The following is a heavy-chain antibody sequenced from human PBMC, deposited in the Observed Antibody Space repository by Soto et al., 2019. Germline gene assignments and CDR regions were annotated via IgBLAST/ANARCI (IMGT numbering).Heavy chain of an antibody. CDR3: AREELYDYVWGSYRFRYFDY. CDR1: GGSISSGGYY. V-gene: IGHV4-31*03. D-gene: IGHD3-16*02. CDR2: IYYSGST. Sequence: SETLSLTCTVSGGSISSGGYYWSWIRQHPGKGLEWIGYIYYSGSTYYNPSLKSRVTISVDTSKNQFSLKLSSVTAADTAVYYCAREELYDYVWGSYRFRYFDYWGQGTLVTVSS. J-gene: IGHJ4*02.